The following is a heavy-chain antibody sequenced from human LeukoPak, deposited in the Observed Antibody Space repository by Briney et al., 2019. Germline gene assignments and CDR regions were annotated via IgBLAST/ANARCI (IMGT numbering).Heavy chain of an antibody. Sequence: GGSLRLSCAASGFSFSSYEMNWGRQAPGQGLEWVSYISSSGNAIYYADSVKGRFTISRDNAKNSLYLQMNSLRAEDTAVYYCARIGYGVSFDYWGQGTLVTVSS. CDR1: GFSFSSYE. D-gene: IGHD4/OR15-4a*01. CDR2: ISSSGNAI. J-gene: IGHJ4*02. CDR3: ARIGYGVSFDY. V-gene: IGHV3-48*03.